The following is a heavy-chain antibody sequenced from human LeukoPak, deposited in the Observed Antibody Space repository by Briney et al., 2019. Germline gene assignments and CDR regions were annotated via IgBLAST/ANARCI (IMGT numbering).Heavy chain of an antibody. V-gene: IGHV3-7*03. CDR3: ARAWEAVAGNYGVVDD. CDR1: GFTFSSYW. CDR2: IKQDGSEK. Sequence: TGGSLRLSCAASGFTFSSYWMSWVRQAPGKGLEWVANIKQDGSEKYYVDSVKGRFTISRDNAKNSLYLKMNSLRAEDTAVYYCARAWEAVAGNYGVVDDWGQGTRVTISS. J-gene: IGHJ4*02. D-gene: IGHD4-17*01.